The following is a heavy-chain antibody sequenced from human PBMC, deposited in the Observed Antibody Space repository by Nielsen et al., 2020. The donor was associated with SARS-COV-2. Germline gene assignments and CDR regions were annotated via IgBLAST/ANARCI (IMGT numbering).Heavy chain of an antibody. CDR3: ARGGCSTTSCYLGMDV. CDR1: GFTFSTYS. Sequence: GGSLRLSCAASGFTFSTYSMNWVHQAPGKGLEWVSSISSSSSHIFYADSVNGRFTISRDNAKNSLFLLMNSLRAEDTAVYYCARGGCSTTSCYLGMDVWGQGTTVTVSS. D-gene: IGHD2-2*01. J-gene: IGHJ6*02. V-gene: IGHV3-21*01. CDR2: ISSSSSHI.